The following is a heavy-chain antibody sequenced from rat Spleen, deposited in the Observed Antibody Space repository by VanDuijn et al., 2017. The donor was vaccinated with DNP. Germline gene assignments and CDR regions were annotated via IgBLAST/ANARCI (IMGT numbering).Heavy chain of an antibody. D-gene: IGHD1-10*01. CDR1: GFTFSNYD. J-gene: IGHJ4*01. CDR2: ISYDGSST. V-gene: IGHV5-7*01. Sequence: EVQLVESGGGLVQPGRSMKLSCAASGFTFSNYDMAWVRQAPKKGLEWVATISYDGSSTYYRDSVKGRFTISRDNAKSTLYLQRDSLRSEDTATYYCARHEYNSYAMDAGGQGISVTVSS. CDR3: ARHEYNSYAMDA.